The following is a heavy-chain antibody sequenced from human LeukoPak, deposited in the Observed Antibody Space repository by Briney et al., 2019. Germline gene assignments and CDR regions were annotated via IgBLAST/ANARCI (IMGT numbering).Heavy chain of an antibody. CDR2: IYTSGST. CDR3: ARLTYYYDSSGYSNDAFDI. D-gene: IGHD3-22*01. V-gene: IGHV4-4*09. J-gene: IGHJ3*02. Sequence: PSETLSLTCTVSGGSISSYYWSWNRQPPGKGLEWIGYIYTSGSTNYNPSLKSRVTISVDTSKNQFSLKLSSVTAADTAVYYCARLTYYYDSSGYSNDAFDIWGQGTMVTVSS. CDR1: GGSISSYY.